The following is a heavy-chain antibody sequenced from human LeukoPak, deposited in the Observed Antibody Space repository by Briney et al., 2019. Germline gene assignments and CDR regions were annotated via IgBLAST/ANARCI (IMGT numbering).Heavy chain of an antibody. V-gene: IGHV3-7*01. CDR3: ARDSSSWGPPGIPDY. CDR2: IKQDGSEN. CDR1: GFTFSTYW. D-gene: IGHD6-13*01. Sequence: GGSLSLSCAASGFTFSTYWMTWVRQAPGKGLEWVATIKQDGSENYYVDSVKGRFTISRDNAKNSLYLQMNSLRAEDTAVYYCARDSSSWGPPGIPDYWGQGTLVTVSS. J-gene: IGHJ4*02.